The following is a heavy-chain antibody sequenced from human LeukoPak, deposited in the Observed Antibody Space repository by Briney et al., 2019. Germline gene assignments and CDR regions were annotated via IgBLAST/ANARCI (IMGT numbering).Heavy chain of an antibody. J-gene: IGHJ4*02. CDR3: ARVLNAVEMVDY. CDR2: IYYSGST. CDR1: GGSISRYY. Sequence: PSETLSLTCTVSGGSISRYYWSWIRQPPGKGLEWIGYIYYSGSTNYNPSLKSRVTISVDTSKNQFSLKLSSVTAADTAVYYCARVLNAVEMVDYWGQGTLVSVSS. D-gene: IGHD5-24*01. V-gene: IGHV4-59*01.